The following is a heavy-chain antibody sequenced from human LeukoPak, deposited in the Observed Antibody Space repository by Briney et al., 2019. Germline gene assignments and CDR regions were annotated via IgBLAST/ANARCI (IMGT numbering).Heavy chain of an antibody. CDR2: IRSKPYGGTT. V-gene: IGHV3-49*04. CDR1: GFTFSSYG. CDR3: TRADYSRSGYYFDY. J-gene: IGHJ4*02. D-gene: IGHD6-13*01. Sequence: GRSLRLSCAASGFTFSSYGMHWVRQAPGKGLEWVGFIRSKPYGGTTEYAASVKGRFTISRDDSRSVAYLQMNSLKTEDTAVYYCTRADYSRSGYYFDYWGQGTLVTVSS.